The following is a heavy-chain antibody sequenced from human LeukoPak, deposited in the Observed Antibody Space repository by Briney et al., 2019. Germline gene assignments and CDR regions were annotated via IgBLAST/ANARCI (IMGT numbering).Heavy chain of an antibody. CDR2: ISSSSSYI. CDR1: GFTFSSYS. D-gene: IGHD3-22*01. J-gene: IGHJ6*03. Sequence: GGSLRLSCAASGFTFSSYSMNWVRQAPGKGLKWVSSISSSSSYIYYADSVKGRFTISRDNAKNSLYLQMNSLRAEDTAVYYCARDARGKSYYYDSSGTYYYYMDVWGKGTTVTVSS. CDR3: ARDARGKSYYYDSSGTYYYYMDV. V-gene: IGHV3-21*01.